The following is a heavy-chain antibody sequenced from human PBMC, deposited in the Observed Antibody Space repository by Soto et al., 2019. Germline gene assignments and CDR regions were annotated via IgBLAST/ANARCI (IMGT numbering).Heavy chain of an antibody. D-gene: IGHD3-10*01. CDR3: ARGGVTMVRGVTPYSCFDP. J-gene: IGHJ5*02. CDR1: GDSVSSNRAA. Sequence: SQTLSLTCAISGDSVSSNRAAWNWIRQSSSRGLEWLGRTYYRFKWYNDYAVSVKRRITINPDTYKNQFSLQLNPTTPEDTAVYFCARGGVTMVRGVTPYSCFDPWGPGIMVTV. CDR2: TYYRFKWYN. V-gene: IGHV6-1*01.